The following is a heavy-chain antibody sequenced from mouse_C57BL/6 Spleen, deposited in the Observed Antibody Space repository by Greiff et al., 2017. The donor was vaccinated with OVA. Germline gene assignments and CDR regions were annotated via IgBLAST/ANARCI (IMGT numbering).Heavy chain of an antibody. CDR2: IWSGGST. Sequence: VQLQQSGPGLVQPSQSLSITCTVSGFSLTSYGVHWVRQSPGKGLEWLGVIWSGGSTDYNAAFISRLSISKDNSKSQVFFKMNSLQADDTAIYYCARNYDYGSSPAWFAYWGQGTLVTVSA. CDR1: GFSLTSYG. J-gene: IGHJ3*01. D-gene: IGHD1-1*01. CDR3: ARNYDYGSSPAWFAY. V-gene: IGHV2-2*01.